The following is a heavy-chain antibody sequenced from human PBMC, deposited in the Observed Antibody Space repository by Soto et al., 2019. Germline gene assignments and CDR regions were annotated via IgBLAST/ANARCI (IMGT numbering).Heavy chain of an antibody. J-gene: IGHJ4*02. Sequence: EVQLLESGGGLAQPGGSLRLSCAASGFTFSNYAMSWVRQAPGKGLEWVSGVSATGGGTYYGASVKGRFTIDRDNSQNTLYLPMNSLRGDDTALYYCSEFLWSGDYGRDYFDSWGQGTLVTVSS. CDR2: VSATGGGT. D-gene: IGHD3-10*01. CDR3: SEFLWSGDYGRDYFDS. V-gene: IGHV3-23*01. CDR1: GFTFSNYA.